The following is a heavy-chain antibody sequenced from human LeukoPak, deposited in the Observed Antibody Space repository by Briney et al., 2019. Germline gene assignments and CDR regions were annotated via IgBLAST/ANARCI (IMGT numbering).Heavy chain of an antibody. CDR2: IQQDGGQA. CDR3: SNGIYSSSY. D-gene: IGHD4-4*01. J-gene: IGHJ4*02. Sequence: GGSLRLSCAASGFTFSTYAVNWVRQAPGKGLEWVANIQQDGGQAYYLDSVEGRFTISRDNAKNSLYLQMNNLRVEDTAVYYCSNGIYSSSYWGQGTLVTVSS. V-gene: IGHV3-7*01. CDR1: GFTFSTYA.